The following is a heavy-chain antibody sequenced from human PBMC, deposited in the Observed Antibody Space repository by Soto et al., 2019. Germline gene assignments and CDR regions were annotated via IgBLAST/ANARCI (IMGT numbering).Heavy chain of an antibody. J-gene: IGHJ4*02. V-gene: IGHV4-31*03. D-gene: IGHD3-22*01. CDR2: IYYSGST. CDR3: ARENDSSGYRAPQFDY. CDR1: GGSISSGGYY. Sequence: QVQLQESGPGLVKPSQNLSLTCTVSGGSISSGGYYWSWIRQHPGKGLEWIGYIYYSGSTYYNPSLKSRVTISVDTSKNQFSLKLSSVTAADTAVYYCARENDSSGYRAPQFDYWGQGTLVTVSS.